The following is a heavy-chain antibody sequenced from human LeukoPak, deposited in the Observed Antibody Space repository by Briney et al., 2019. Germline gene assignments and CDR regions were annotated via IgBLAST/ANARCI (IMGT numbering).Heavy chain of an antibody. CDR2: IYSGGST. CDR1: GFTVSSNY. CDR3: TTKRGYSYGYAD. V-gene: IGHV3-66*01. D-gene: IGHD5-18*01. J-gene: IGHJ4*02. Sequence: GGSLRLSCAASGFTVSSNYMSWVRQAPGKGLEWLSVIYSGGSTYYADSVKGRFTISIDNSKNTLYLQMNSLRAEDTAVYYCTTKRGYSYGYADWGQGTLVTVSS.